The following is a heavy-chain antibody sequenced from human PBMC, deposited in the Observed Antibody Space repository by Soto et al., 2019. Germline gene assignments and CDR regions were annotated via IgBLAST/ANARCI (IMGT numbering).Heavy chain of an antibody. D-gene: IGHD2-2*01. CDR1: GFTFSSYS. J-gene: IGHJ6*03. CDR2: ISSSSSYI. Sequence: GGSLRLSCAASGFTFSSYSMNWVRQAPGKGLEWVSSISSSSSYIYYADSVKGRFTISRDNAKNSLYLQMNSLRAEDTAVYYCARVVVVPAAQSFMDVWGKGTTVTVSS. CDR3: ARVVVVPAAQSFMDV. V-gene: IGHV3-21*01.